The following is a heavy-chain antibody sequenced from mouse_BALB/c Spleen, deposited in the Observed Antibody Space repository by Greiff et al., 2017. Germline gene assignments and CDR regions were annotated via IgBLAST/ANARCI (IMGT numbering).Heavy chain of an antibody. V-gene: IGHV14-3*02. CDR2: IDTENGNT. D-gene: IGHD1-1*01. CDR1: GFNIKDNY. CDR3: AREGVSLRWGVDV. J-gene: IGHJ1*01. Sequence: VQLKQSGAELVKPGDSVKLSCTASGFNIKDNYMHWVKQRPEQGLEWIGMIDTENGNTKYDPNFQGKATITADTYSNTAYLQLNSLTSEDTAVYYFAREGVSLRWGVDVWGAETTFTVSA.